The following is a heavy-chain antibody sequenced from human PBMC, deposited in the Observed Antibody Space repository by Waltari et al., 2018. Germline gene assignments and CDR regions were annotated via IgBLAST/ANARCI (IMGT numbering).Heavy chain of an antibody. CDR3: AKARYCSNGACDLDF. Sequence: EVQLLESGEHLVQPGGSLSLSCAASGIKFSSYAMSWVRQAPGKGLEWVSSIYASCSNTYYATAVKGRFTISRDNSKNTLYLQMSSLRAEDTAVYYCAKARYCSNGACDLDFWGQGTQVSVSS. CDR2: IYASCSNT. V-gene: IGHV3-23*01. D-gene: IGHD2-8*01. J-gene: IGHJ4*02. CDR1: GIKFSSYA.